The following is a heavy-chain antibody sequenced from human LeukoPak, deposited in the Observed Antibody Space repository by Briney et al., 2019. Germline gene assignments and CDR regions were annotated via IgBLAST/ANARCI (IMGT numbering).Heavy chain of an antibody. J-gene: IGHJ6*02. CDR1: GFTFSSYG. D-gene: IGHD6-19*01. CDR3: ARDSIAVAGAFGMDV. Sequence: GGSLRLSCAASGFTFSSYGMHWVRQAPGKGLEWVAVIWYDGSNKYYADSVKGRFTISRDNSKNTLYLQMNSLRAEDTAVYHCARDSIAVAGAFGMDVWGQGTTVTVSS. CDR2: IWYDGSNK. V-gene: IGHV3-33*01.